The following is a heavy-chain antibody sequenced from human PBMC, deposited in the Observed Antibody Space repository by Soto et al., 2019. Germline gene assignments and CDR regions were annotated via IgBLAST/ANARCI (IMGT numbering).Heavy chain of an antibody. CDR2: IFYSGST. Sequence: PSDTLSLTCTVSGGSLSSYYWSWIRQPPGKGLEWIGYIFYSGSTNYSPSLKSRVTISVDTSKNQFSLKLSSVTAADTAVYFCARRWGQTFDYWGQGTLVTVSS. J-gene: IGHJ4*02. CDR1: GGSLSSYY. V-gene: IGHV4-59*01. D-gene: IGHD1-26*01. CDR3: ARRWGQTFDY.